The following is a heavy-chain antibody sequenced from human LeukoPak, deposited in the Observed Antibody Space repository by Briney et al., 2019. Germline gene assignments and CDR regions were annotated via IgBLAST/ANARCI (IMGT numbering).Heavy chain of an antibody. CDR2: IGGSDSS. J-gene: IGHJ5*02. CDR3: ARVPHNCSADRCYSRWFDP. CDR1: GYSLCSGYV. D-gene: IGHD2-15*01. Sequence: EPVSLTCTVSGYSLCSGYVWGWLGHRPGDGLAGIGRIGGSDSSYYNPSLKSRVTISVDTSRNQFSLKLTSVTPAATAVYYCARVPHNCSADRCYSRWFDPWGQGTLVIVSS. V-gene: IGHV4-38-2*02.